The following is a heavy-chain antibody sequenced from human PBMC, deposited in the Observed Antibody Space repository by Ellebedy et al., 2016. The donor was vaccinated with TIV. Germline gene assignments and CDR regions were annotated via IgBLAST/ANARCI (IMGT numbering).Heavy chain of an antibody. CDR2: IYNGYIT. CDR3: ARDSRHGGADTFYNYGLDV. J-gene: IGHJ6*02. CDR1: GFSVGLGY. V-gene: IGHV3-53*01. D-gene: IGHD1-26*01. Sequence: GESLKISCAASGFSVGLGYMSWVRQAPGKGLEWVPIIYNGYITNYADSVKGRFIISRDNDQKSVYLQMSSLTTEDTAVYYCARDSRHGGADTFYNYGLDVWGHGTTVTVAS.